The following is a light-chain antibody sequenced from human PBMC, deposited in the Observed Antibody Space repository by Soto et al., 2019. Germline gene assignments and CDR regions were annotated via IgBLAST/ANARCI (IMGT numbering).Light chain of an antibody. Sequence: QTVVTQPPSVSGAPGHRVTISCTGSSSNIGAGYDVHWYQQLPGTAPKLLIYGNSNRPSGVPDRFSGSKSGTSASLAITGLQAEDEADYYCQSYDSSLSGSVVFGGGTKVTVL. CDR1: SSNIGAGYD. V-gene: IGLV1-40*01. J-gene: IGLJ2*01. CDR3: QSYDSSLSGSVV. CDR2: GNS.